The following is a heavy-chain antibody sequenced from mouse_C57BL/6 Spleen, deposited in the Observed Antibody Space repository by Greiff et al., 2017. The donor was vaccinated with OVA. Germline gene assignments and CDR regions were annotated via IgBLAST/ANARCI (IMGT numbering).Heavy chain of an antibody. J-gene: IGHJ3*01. CDR2: ISSGGSYT. CDR3: ARHGTAWFAY. D-gene: IGHD4-1*01. Sequence: EVKLMESGGDLVKPGGSLKLSCAASGFTFSSYGMSWVRQTPDKRLEWVATISSGGSYTYYPDSVKGRFTISRDNAKNTLYLQMSSLKSEDTAMYYCARHGTAWFAYWGPGTLVTVSA. CDR1: GFTFSSYG. V-gene: IGHV5-6*01.